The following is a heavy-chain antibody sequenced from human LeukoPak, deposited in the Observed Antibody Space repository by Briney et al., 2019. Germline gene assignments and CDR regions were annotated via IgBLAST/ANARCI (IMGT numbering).Heavy chain of an antibody. D-gene: IGHD2-15*01. CDR3: ARSRDWCSGGSCLIDY. J-gene: IGHJ4*02. CDR2: IYYSGST. V-gene: IGHV4-31*03. CDR1: GGSISSGGYY. Sequence: SETLSLTCTVSGGSISSGGYYWSWIRKHPGKGLEWSGYIYYSGSTYYNPSLKSRVTISVDTSKNQFSLKLSSVTAADTAVYYCARSRDWCSGGSCLIDYWGQGTLVTVSS.